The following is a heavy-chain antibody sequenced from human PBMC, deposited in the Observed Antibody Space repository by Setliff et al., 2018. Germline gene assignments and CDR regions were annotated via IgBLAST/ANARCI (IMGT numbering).Heavy chain of an antibody. J-gene: IGHJ4*02. CDR3: ARESRFGYSGYDCAFDY. D-gene: IGHD5-12*01. V-gene: IGHV4-59*04. CDR1: GGSISSYY. Sequence: PSETLSLTCTVSGGSISSYYWSWIRQPPGKGLEWIGNIYYSGGTYYSPSLKSRVTISVDTSKNQFFLNLDSVTAADTALYYCARESRFGYSGYDCAFDYWGQGMLVTVSS. CDR2: IYYSGGT.